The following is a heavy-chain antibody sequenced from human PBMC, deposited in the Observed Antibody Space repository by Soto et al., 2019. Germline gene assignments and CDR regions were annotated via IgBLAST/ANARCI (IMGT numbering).Heavy chain of an antibody. D-gene: IGHD6-19*01. V-gene: IGHV3-30*03. CDR3: TTGRPPRQWLVH. CDR1: GFTFSSYG. Sequence: GGSLRLSCAASGFTFSSYGMHWVRQAPGKGLEWVAVISYDGSNKYYADSVKGRFTISRDDSKNTLYLQMNSLKTEDTAVYYCTTGRPPRQWLVHWGQGTLVTVSS. CDR2: ISYDGSNK. J-gene: IGHJ4*02.